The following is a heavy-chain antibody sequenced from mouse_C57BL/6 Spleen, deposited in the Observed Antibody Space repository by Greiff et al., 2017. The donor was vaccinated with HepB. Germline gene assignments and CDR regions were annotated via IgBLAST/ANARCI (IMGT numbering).Heavy chain of an antibody. V-gene: IGHV1-69*01. CDR3: ARLSNYGYYAMDY. CDR2: IDPSDSYT. CDR1: GYTFTSYW. D-gene: IGHD2-5*01. Sequence: QVQLQQPGAELVMPGASVKLSCKASGYTFTSYWMHWVKQRPGQGLEWIGEIDPSDSYTNYNQKFKGKSTFTVDKSSSTAYMQLSSLTSEDSAVYYCARLSNYGYYAMDYWGQGTSVTVSS. J-gene: IGHJ4*01.